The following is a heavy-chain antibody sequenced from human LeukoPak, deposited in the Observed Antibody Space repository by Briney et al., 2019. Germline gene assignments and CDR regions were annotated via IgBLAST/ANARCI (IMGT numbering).Heavy chain of an antibody. CDR1: GGSISSYY. CDR2: IYYTGST. Sequence: SETLSLTCTVSGGSISSYYWSWIRQPPGKGLEWIGYIYYTGSTDYNPSLKSRVAISVDTSKNQFSLKLSSVTAADTAVYYCARRSKAAPGTFDYWGQGTLVTVSS. J-gene: IGHJ4*02. D-gene: IGHD6-13*01. CDR3: ARRSKAAPGTFDY. V-gene: IGHV4-59*01.